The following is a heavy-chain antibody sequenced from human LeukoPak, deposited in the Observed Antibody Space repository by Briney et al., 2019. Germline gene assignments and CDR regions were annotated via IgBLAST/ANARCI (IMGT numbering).Heavy chain of an antibody. D-gene: IGHD3-3*01. J-gene: IGHJ6*03. CDR3: ARGGYYDFWSGYYTPYYYYMDV. CDR1: GYTFTGYY. V-gene: IGHV1-2*02. CDR2: INPNSGGT. Sequence: ASVKVSCKASGYTFTGYYMHWVRQAPGQGLEWMGWINPNSGGTNYAQKFQGRVTMTRDTSISTAYMELSSLRSEDTAVYYCARGGYYDFWSGYYTPYYYYMDVWGKGTTVTVSS.